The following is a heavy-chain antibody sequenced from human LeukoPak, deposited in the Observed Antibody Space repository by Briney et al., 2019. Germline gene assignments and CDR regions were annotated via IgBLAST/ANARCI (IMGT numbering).Heavy chain of an antibody. V-gene: IGHV4-39*01. J-gene: IGHJ4*02. CDR1: GASISRTSYN. D-gene: IGHD3-22*01. CDR3: ASQAVVLMTYIDF. CDR2: IYFSGST. Sequence: PSETLSLTCTVSGASISRTSYNWGWIRQPPGKGLEWIGSIYFSGSTYYNPSLKSRVTISVDTSKNQFSLRLSSVTAAETAVYYCASQAVVLMTYIDFWGQGTLVTVSS.